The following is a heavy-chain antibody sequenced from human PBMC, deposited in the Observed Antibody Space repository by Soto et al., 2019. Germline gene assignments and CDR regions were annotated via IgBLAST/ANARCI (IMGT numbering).Heavy chain of an antibody. D-gene: IGHD5-18*01. CDR1: GFPLSTRDVG. CDR2: IYWDVDK. V-gene: IGHV2-5*02. Sequence: QITLKESGPTLVKPTQTLSLTSTSSGFPLSTRDVGVGWIRQPPGKALKWLALIYWDVDKRYSPSRTGRLTIDKNHSQNQAVLTMTNMDTVDRATYDCAHSNVDTGGLFYFDYWGQGTLVTVSS. J-gene: IGHJ4*02. CDR3: AHSNVDTGGLFYFDY.